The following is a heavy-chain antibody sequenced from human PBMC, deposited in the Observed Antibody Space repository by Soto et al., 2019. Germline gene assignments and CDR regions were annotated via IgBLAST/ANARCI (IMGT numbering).Heavy chain of an antibody. D-gene: IGHD2-15*01. Sequence: GGSLRLSCAASGFSFSTYNMDWVRQAPGKGPEWIAYISTTSFTIYYADSVKGRFTISRDNDRNSLYLEMNSLRDEDAAVYYCARDRCYDGTCYSASDSWGQGTLVTVSS. CDR2: ISTTSFTI. CDR1: GFSFSTYN. V-gene: IGHV3-48*02. J-gene: IGHJ5*01. CDR3: ARDRCYDGTCYSASDS.